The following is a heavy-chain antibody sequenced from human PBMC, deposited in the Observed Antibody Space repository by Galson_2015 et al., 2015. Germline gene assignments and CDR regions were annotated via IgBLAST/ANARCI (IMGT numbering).Heavy chain of an antibody. V-gene: IGHV3-15*01. CDR3: QGRYFDRLPPHWFDP. D-gene: IGHD3-9*01. J-gene: IGHJ5*02. CDR2: IKAKTDGGTT. CDR1: GFTFSNAW. Sequence: SLRLSCAASGFTFSNAWMSWVRQAPGKGLEWVGRIKAKTDGGTTDYAAPVKGRFTISRDDSKNTLYLQMNSLKIEDTGVYYCQGRYFDRLPPHWFDPWGQGTLVTVSA.